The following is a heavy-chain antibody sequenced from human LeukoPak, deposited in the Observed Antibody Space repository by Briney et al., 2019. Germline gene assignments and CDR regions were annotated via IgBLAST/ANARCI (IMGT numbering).Heavy chain of an antibody. Sequence: SETLSLTCIVSGGSISGYYWSWIRQPPGKGLEWIGSIYYSGSTYYNPSLKSRVTISVDTSKNQFSLKLSSVTAADTAVYYCARHLIGRVVTFVHDWYFDLWGRGTLVTVSS. CDR3: ARHLIGRVVTFVHDWYFDL. D-gene: IGHD4-23*01. J-gene: IGHJ2*01. CDR1: GGSISGYY. V-gene: IGHV4-59*05. CDR2: IYYSGST.